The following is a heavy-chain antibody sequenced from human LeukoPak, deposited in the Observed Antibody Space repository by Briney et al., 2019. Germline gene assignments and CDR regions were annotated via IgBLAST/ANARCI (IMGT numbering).Heavy chain of an antibody. D-gene: IGHD3-9*01. CDR2: VIPIFGTA. J-gene: IGHJ5*02. CDR3: ASGSTIYDILTGYYSSRFVP. V-gene: IGHV1-69*06. Sequence: GASVKLSCKASGGTCSSYAISWVRQAPGQGLEWMGGVIPIFGTANYAQKFQGKVTITADKSTSTAYMELSSLRSEDTAVYYWASGSTIYDILTGYYSSRFVPCGQGTLVTVSS. CDR1: GGTCSSYA.